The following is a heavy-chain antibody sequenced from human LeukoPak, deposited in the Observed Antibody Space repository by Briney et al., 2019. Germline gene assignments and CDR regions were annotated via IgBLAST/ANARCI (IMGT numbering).Heavy chain of an antibody. CDR2: ISSSSSYI. CDR1: GFTFSSYS. V-gene: IGHV3-21*01. CDR3: ARDRGYCSSTSCPRANHYGMDV. D-gene: IGHD2-2*01. Sequence: GGSLRLSCAASGFTFSSYSMNWVRQAPGKGLEWVSSISSSSSYIYYADSVKGRFTISRDNAKNSLYLQMNSLRAEDTAVYYCARDRGYCSSTSCPRANHYGMDVWGQGTTVTVSS. J-gene: IGHJ6*02.